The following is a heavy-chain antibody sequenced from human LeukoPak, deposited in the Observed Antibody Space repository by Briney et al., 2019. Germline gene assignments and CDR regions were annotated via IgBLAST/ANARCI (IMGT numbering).Heavy chain of an antibody. Sequence: SGTLSLTCTVSGGSITGYYWSWIRQPPGKGLECIGYIYYTGTTIYNPSLKSRVTISVDTSNNQFSLKLSSATAADTAVYYCARLASGQAFDFWGQGTMVTVSS. CDR2: IYYTGTT. D-gene: IGHD3-10*01. V-gene: IGHV4-59*01. J-gene: IGHJ3*01. CDR3: ARLASGQAFDF. CDR1: GGSITGYY.